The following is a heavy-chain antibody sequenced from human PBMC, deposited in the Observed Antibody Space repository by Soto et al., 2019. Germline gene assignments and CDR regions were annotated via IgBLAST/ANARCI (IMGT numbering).Heavy chain of an antibody. D-gene: IGHD2-15*01. CDR3: ARPPLPGYSIHFNS. J-gene: IGHJ4*02. Sequence: GESLKISCKASGYIFIDYWIGWVRQMPGKGLGGMGIVYPRDSDTRYSPSFQGQVTISADRSTGTAFLQWRSLKASDTALYYCARPPLPGYSIHFNSWGQGTLVTVSS. CDR2: VYPRDSDT. CDR1: GYIFIDYW. V-gene: IGHV5-51*01.